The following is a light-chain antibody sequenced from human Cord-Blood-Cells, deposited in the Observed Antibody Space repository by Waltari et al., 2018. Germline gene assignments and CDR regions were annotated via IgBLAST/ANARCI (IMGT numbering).Light chain of an antibody. J-gene: IGKJ1*01. CDR3: QQYGSSPWT. CDR1: QSVSSGY. CDR2: GAS. Sequence: IVLTQSPGSLSLSPGERATLSCRASQSVSSGYLAWYQQKPGQAPRLLIYGASSRATGIPDRFSGSGSGTDFTLTISRLEPECFAVYYCQQYGSSPWTFGQGTKVEI. V-gene: IGKV3-20*01.